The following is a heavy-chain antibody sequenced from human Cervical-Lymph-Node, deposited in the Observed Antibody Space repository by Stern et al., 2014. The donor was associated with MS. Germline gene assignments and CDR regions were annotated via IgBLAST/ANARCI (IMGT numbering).Heavy chain of an antibody. D-gene: IGHD3-10*01. CDR3: ARDQGDYGSGRSYSWFDP. V-gene: IGHV1-69*06. CDR1: GDTFSSYA. Sequence: QVQLVQSGAEVKKPGSSVKVSCKASGDTFSSYAISWLRQAPGKETEWMGGILPMFGTVKYADNFQGRLTINADRSTTTAYMQLSSLRSEDTAVYYCARDQGDYGSGRSYSWFDPWGQGSLVIVSS. J-gene: IGHJ5*01. CDR2: ILPMFGTV.